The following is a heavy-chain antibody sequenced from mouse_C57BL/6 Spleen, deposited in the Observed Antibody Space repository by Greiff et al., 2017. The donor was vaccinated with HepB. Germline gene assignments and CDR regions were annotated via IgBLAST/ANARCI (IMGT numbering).Heavy chain of an antibody. V-gene: IGHV2-4*01. Sequence: QVQLKESGPGLVQPSQSLSITCTVSGFSLTSYGVHWVRQPPGKGLEWLGVIWSGGSTDYNAAFISRLSISKDNSKSQVFFKMNSLQADDTAIYYCAKKGGNYVRAMDYWGQGTSVTVSS. CDR1: GFSLTSYG. J-gene: IGHJ4*01. CDR3: AKKGGNYVRAMDY. CDR2: IWSGGST. D-gene: IGHD2-1*01.